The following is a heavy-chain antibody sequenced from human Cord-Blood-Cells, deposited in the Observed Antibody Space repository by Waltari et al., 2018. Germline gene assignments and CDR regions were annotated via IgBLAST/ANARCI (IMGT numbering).Heavy chain of an antibody. CDR2: INHSGST. CDR3: ARGLPYYYDSSGSRWFDP. V-gene: IGHV4-34*01. CDR1: GGSFSGYY. Sequence: QVQLQQWGAGLLKPSETLSLTCAVYGGSFSGYYWSWIRHPPGTGLEWIGEINHSGSTNYNPSLKSRVTISVDTSKNQFSLKLSSVTAADTAVYYCARGLPYYYDSSGSRWFDPWGQGTLVTVSS. D-gene: IGHD3-22*01. J-gene: IGHJ5*02.